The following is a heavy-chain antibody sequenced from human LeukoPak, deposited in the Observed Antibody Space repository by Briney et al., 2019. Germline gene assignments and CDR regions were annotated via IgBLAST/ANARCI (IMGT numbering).Heavy chain of an antibody. CDR2: ISNDGNYK. CDR1: GFSLNTYA. Sequence: GGSLRLSCAASGFSLNTYAMHWVRQAPGKGLEWVALISNDGNYKYYADSVEGRFTISRDNSKNTLSLQMNSLRPEDTAVYFCARDGSIDYWGQGTLVTVSS. D-gene: IGHD3-10*01. J-gene: IGHJ4*02. V-gene: IGHV3-30-3*01. CDR3: ARDGSIDY.